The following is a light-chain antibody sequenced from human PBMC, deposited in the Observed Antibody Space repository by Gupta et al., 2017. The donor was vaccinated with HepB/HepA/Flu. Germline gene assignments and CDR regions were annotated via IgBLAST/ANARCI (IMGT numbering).Light chain of an antibody. CDR2: QSL. V-gene: IGKV1-5*03. CDR3: QEFYSYSRT. CDR1: ENINVW. J-gene: IGKJ1*01. Sequence: DSQMTQSPSTLSASVGDRVTITCRASENINVWLAWYQQKPGKAPKLLIYQSLTLETGVPSRFVGSGSGTEFTLTIDSLQPDDFATYYCQEFYSYSRTFGQGTKVDFK.